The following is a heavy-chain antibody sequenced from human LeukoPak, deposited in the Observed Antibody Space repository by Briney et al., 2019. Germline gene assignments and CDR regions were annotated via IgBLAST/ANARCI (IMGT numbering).Heavy chain of an antibody. J-gene: IGHJ5*02. V-gene: IGHV3-30*04. CDR3: AKGDFVVTSAKNRYFDP. Sequence: PGGSLRLSCAASGFTFSSYAMHWVRQAPGKGLEWVAVISYDGSNKYYADSVQGRFTLSRDNSKNSLYLQMNNLRAEDTAVYYCAKGDFVVTSAKNRYFDPWGQGTLVTVSS. D-gene: IGHD2-2*01. CDR1: GFTFSSYA. CDR2: ISYDGSNK.